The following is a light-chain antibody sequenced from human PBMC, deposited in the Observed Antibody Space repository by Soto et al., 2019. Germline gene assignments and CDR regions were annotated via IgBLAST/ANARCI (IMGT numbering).Light chain of an antibody. CDR1: QRVXYSSNNENY. Sequence: DIVMTQSPDSLSVSLGERASIHCKSSQRVXYSSNNENYVAWYQQKPGHPPKLLSYWASKREALVPDLFSGSGSGTDFTLTISSLQTEDVAVYYCQQYYTTTLTFGQGTRLEIK. J-gene: IGKJ5*01. V-gene: IGKV4-1*01. CDR2: WAS. CDR3: QQYYTTTLT.